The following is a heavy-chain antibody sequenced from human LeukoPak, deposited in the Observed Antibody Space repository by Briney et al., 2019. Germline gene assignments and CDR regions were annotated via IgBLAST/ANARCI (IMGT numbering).Heavy chain of an antibody. CDR3: ARARRDGYNSDALDI. V-gene: IGHV3-23*01. CDR2: ISGSGGST. D-gene: IGHD5-24*01. CDR1: GFTFSSYA. Sequence: GGSLRLSCAASGFTFSSYAMSWVRQAPGKGLEWVSAISGSGGSTYYADSVKGRFTISRDNSKNTLYLQMNSLRAEDTAVYYCARARRDGYNSDALDIWGQGTMVTVSS. J-gene: IGHJ3*02.